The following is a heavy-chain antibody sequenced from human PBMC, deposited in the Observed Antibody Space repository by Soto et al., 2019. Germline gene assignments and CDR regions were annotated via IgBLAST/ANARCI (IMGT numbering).Heavy chain of an antibody. D-gene: IGHD5-12*01. V-gene: IGHV4-30-4*01. Sequence: SETLSLTCTVSGGSISSGDYYWSWIRQPPGKGLEWIGYIYYSGSTYYNPSLKSRVTISVDTSKNRFSLKLSSVTAADTAVYYCARDSGYDSQSLYGMDVWGQGTTVTVSS. J-gene: IGHJ6*02. CDR2: IYYSGST. CDR1: GGSISSGDYY. CDR3: ARDSGYDSQSLYGMDV.